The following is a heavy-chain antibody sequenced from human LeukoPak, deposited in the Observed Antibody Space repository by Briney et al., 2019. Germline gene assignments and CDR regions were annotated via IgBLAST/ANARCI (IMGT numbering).Heavy chain of an antibody. J-gene: IGHJ3*02. CDR2: IRSKAYGGTT. CDR1: GFNFGDYA. V-gene: IGHV3-49*04. D-gene: IGHD3-3*01. Sequence: GGSLRLSCTTPGFNFGDYAMTWVRQAPGKGLEWVGFIRSKAYGGTTEYAASVKGRFTISRDDSKSIAYLQMNSLKTEDTAVYYCTRWRLFGAFDIWGQGTMVTVSS. CDR3: TRWRLFGAFDI.